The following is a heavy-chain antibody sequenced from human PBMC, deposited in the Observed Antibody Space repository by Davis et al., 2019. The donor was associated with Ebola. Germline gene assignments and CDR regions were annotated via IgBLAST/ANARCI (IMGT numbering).Heavy chain of an antibody. CDR3: ARGLVGHP. J-gene: IGHJ5*02. CDR1: GFTFSSYW. V-gene: IGHV3-74*01. Sequence: PGGSLRLSCAASGFTFSSYWMHWVRQVPGKGLVWVSRIKSDGSSTYYADSVKGRFTISRDNAKNTLYLQMNSLRAEDTAVYYCARGLVGHPWGQGTLVTVSS. D-gene: IGHD3-16*01. CDR2: IKSDGSST.